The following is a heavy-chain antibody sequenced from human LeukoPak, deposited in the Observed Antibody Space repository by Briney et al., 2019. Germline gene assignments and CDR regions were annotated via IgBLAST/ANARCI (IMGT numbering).Heavy chain of an antibody. CDR3: ARDSSGYHDY. CDR2: IWYDGSNK. V-gene: IGHV3-33*01. Sequence: GGSLRLSCAASGFTFSSYSMHWVRQAPGKGLEWVAVIWYDGSNKYYADSVKGRFTISRDNSKNTLYLQMNSLRSEDTAVYYCARDSSGYHDYWGQGTLVTVSS. J-gene: IGHJ4*02. D-gene: IGHD3-22*01. CDR1: GFTFSSYS.